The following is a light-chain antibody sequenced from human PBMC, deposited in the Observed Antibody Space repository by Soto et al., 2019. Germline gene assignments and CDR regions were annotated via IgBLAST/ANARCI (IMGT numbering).Light chain of an antibody. CDR1: QSISNW. J-gene: IGKJ5*01. V-gene: IGKV1-39*01. Sequence: DIQMTQSPSTLPASVRDRLTITCRASQSISNWLAWYQQKQGTAPKVLIYRASNLQSGVPSRFSGSGSGTDFTLTISSLQPEDFETYYCQQSYSTPPTFGQGTRLEIK. CDR2: RAS. CDR3: QQSYSTPPT.